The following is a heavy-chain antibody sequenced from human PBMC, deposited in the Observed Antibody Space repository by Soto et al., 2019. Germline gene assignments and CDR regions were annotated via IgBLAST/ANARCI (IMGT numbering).Heavy chain of an antibody. D-gene: IGHD2-15*01. CDR2: IYYSGST. CDR3: ARNVVVVAATRGYYFDY. J-gene: IGHJ4*02. Sequence: PSETVCLTGTVAGGAISSGGYYWSWIRQHPGKGLEWIGYIYYSGSTYYNPSLKSRVTISVDTSKNQFSLKLSSVTAADTAVYYCARNVVVVAATRGYYFDYWGQGTLVTVSS. CDR1: GGAISSGGYY. V-gene: IGHV4-31*03.